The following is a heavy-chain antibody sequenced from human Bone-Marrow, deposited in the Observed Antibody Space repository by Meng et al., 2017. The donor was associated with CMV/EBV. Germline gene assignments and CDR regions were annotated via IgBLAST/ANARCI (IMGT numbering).Heavy chain of an antibody. J-gene: IGHJ4*02. Sequence: GESLKISCAASGFTFRKFGMHWARQAPGKGLEWVAFIRYDGSNKYYADSVKGRFTISRDNSKNTLYLQMNSLRAEDTAVYYCAKDRIFGEVGYFDYWGQGTLVTVSS. CDR1: GFTFRKFG. V-gene: IGHV3-30*02. CDR2: IRYDGSNK. CDR3: AKDRIFGEVGYFDY. D-gene: IGHD3-3*02.